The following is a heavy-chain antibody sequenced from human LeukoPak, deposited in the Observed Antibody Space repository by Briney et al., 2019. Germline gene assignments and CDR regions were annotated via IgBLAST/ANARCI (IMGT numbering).Heavy chain of an antibody. CDR3: AKDSAFYYIDV. CDR1: GFSFSDYW. J-gene: IGHJ6*03. D-gene: IGHD3-10*01. Sequence: GGSLRLSCAASGFSFSDYWMHWLRQAPGKGLEWVAFIRYNGNNQYYADSVKGRFTISRDNSKNTLYLQTNSLKGDDTAVYYCAKDSAFYYIDVWGKGTTVIISS. CDR2: IRYNGNNQ. V-gene: IGHV3-30*02.